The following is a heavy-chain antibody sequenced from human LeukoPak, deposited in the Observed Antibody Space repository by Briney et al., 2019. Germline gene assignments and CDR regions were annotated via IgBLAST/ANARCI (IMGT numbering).Heavy chain of an antibody. CDR3: AADNGGNSGNAFDI. V-gene: IGHV1-58*02. Sequence: SVKVSCKASGFTFTSSAMQWVRQARGQRLEWIGWIVVGSGNTNYAQKFQERVTITRDMSTSTAYMELSSLRSEDTAVYYCAADNGGNSGNAFDIWGQGTMVTVSS. J-gene: IGHJ3*02. D-gene: IGHD4-23*01. CDR1: GFTFTSSA. CDR2: IVVGSGNT.